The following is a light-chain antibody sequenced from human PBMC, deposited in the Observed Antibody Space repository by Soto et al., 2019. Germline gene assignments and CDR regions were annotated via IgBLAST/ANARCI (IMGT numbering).Light chain of an antibody. CDR1: SSNIGTNT. CDR3: AAWDDSLNGHGV. V-gene: IGLV1-44*01. CDR2: GNN. J-gene: IGLJ3*02. Sequence: QSVLTQPPSASGTPGQRVTISCSGSSSNIGTNTVDWYQQVPGAAPRLLIHGNNERPSGVPDRFSGSKSGTSASLAISGLQSEDEADYFCAAWDDSLNGHGVFGGGTQLTVL.